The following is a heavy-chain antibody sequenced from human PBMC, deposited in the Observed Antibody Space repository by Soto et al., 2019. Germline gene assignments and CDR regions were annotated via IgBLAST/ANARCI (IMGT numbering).Heavy chain of an antibody. J-gene: IGHJ5*02. D-gene: IGHD3-10*02. V-gene: IGHV4-39*01. Sequence: PSETLSLTCSLSGGSINSSDHFWGWIRQTPGKGLEWIGSVYYTETTYYNPSLKSPVTISVETSRDTFSLKVNSATAADTGIYYCARQRVLSTNMFITSFDPWGQGTLVTVSS. CDR1: GGSINSSDHF. CDR3: ARQRVLSTNMFITSFDP. CDR2: VYYTETT.